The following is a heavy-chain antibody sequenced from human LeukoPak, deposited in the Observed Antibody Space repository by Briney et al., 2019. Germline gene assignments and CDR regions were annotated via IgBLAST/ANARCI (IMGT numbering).Heavy chain of an antibody. CDR1: GYTFSGYY. D-gene: IGHD6-13*01. V-gene: IGHV1-2*02. J-gene: IGHJ4*02. CDR3: ARASLASAGTRF. Sequence: ASVTVSCKASGYTFSGYYIHWVRQAPGQGLEWVGWINPNSGGTNYAQKFQGRVTMTRDTSITTSYMELSSLTSDDTAVYYCARASLASAGTRFWGQGTLVTVSS. CDR2: INPNSGGT.